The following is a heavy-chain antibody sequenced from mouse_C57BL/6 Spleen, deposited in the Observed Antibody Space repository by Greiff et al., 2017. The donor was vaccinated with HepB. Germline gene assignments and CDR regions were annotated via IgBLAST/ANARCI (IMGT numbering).Heavy chain of an antibody. D-gene: IGHD1-1*01. Sequence: EVHLVESGGGLVQPGGSLSLSCAASGFTFTDYYMSWVRQPPGKALEWLGFIRNKANGYTTEYSASVKGRFTISRDNSQSILYLQMNALRADDSATYYCARSPYYYGSSYGYFDVWGTGTTVTVSS. CDR3: ARSPYYYGSSYGYFDV. J-gene: IGHJ1*03. V-gene: IGHV7-3*01. CDR2: IRNKANGYTT. CDR1: GFTFTDYY.